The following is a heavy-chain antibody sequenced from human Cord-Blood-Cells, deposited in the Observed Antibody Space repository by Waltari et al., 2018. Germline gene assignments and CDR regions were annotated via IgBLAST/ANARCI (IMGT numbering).Heavy chain of an antibody. Sequence: QVQLVQSGAEVKKPGSSVKVSCKASGGTFSSYAISWVRQAPGQGLEWMGGIFPIFCTANYAQKFQGRVTITADESTSTAYMELSSLRSEDTAVYYCAREGNSGSYFDYWGQGTLVTVSS. D-gene: IGHD1-26*01. CDR2: IFPIFCTA. CDR3: AREGNSGSYFDY. V-gene: IGHV1-69*01. CDR1: GGTFSSYA. J-gene: IGHJ4*02.